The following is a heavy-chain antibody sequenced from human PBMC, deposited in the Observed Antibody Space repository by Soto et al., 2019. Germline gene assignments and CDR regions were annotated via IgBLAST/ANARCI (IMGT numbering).Heavy chain of an antibody. J-gene: IGHJ5*02. Sequence: PSETLSLTCTVSGASISGFYWSWIRKSAGKGLEWIGRIYATGTTDYNPSLKSRVMMSVDTSKKHFSLKLRSVTAADTAVYYCFRDGTKTLRDWFDPWGQGISVTVSS. D-gene: IGHD1-1*01. CDR1: GASISGFY. CDR2: IYATGTT. CDR3: FRDGTKTLRDWFDP. V-gene: IGHV4-4*07.